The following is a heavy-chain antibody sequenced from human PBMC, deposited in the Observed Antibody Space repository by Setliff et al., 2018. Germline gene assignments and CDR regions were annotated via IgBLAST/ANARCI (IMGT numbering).Heavy chain of an antibody. CDR2: ISAYNGNT. CDR1: GYTFTSYD. D-gene: IGHD3-22*01. Sequence: ASVKVSCKASGYTFTSYDINWVRQATGQGLEWMGWISAYNGNTNYAQKLQGRVSMTRDTSISTAYMELSSLTSDDTAVYYCARGGGSSYLYDSRGSEYFQFWGQGALVTVSS. CDR3: ARGGGSSYLYDSRGSEYFQF. J-gene: IGHJ1*01. V-gene: IGHV1-8*02.